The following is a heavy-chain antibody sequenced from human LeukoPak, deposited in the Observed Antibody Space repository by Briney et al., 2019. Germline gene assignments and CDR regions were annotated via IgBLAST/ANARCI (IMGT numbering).Heavy chain of an antibody. CDR3: ARAEAGPDY. J-gene: IGHJ4*02. CDR1: GFTFSSYA. Sequence: GGSLRLSCAASGFTFSSYAMHWVRQAPGKGLEWVAVISYDGSNKYYADSVKGRFTTSRDNSKNTLYLQMNSLRAEDTAVYYCARAEAGPDYWGQGTLVTVSS. V-gene: IGHV3-30*04. CDR2: ISYDGSNK. D-gene: IGHD6-19*01.